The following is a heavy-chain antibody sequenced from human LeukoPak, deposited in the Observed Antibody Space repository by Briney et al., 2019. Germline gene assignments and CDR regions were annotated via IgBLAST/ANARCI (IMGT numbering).Heavy chain of an antibody. CDR1: GGTFSSYA. Sequence: ASVKVSCKASGGTFSSYAISWVRQAPGQGLEWMGGIIPIFGTANYAQKFQGRVTITADESTSTAYMELSSLRSEDTAVYYCARDGEYYYGSGHSFDPWGQGTLVTVSS. D-gene: IGHD3-10*01. V-gene: IGHV1-69*13. CDR2: IIPIFGTA. CDR3: ARDGEYYYGSGHSFDP. J-gene: IGHJ5*02.